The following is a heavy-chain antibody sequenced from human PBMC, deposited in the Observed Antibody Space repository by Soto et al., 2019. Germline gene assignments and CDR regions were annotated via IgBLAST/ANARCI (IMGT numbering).Heavy chain of an antibody. V-gene: IGHV3-9*01. Sequence: GGSLRLSCAASGFTFDDYAMHWVRQAPGKGLEWVSGISWNSGSIGYADSVKGRFTISRDNAKNSLYLQMNSLRAEDTALYYCAKDGTGTIGGYFDYWGQGTLVTVSS. CDR2: ISWNSGSI. CDR3: AKDGTGTIGGYFDY. J-gene: IGHJ4*02. CDR1: GFTFDDYA. D-gene: IGHD1-1*01.